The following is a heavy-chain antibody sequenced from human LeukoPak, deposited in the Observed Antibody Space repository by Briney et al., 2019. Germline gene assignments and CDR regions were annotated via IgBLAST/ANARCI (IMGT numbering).Heavy chain of an antibody. Sequence: GGSLRLSCAVSGFTFTDYWMNWVRQAPGKGLDWVASIRQDGSEKTYVDSVKGRFTISRDNTKNSLSLQVNSLRVEDTAVYYCARDGTAAGLYFDLWGRGTLVTVSS. CDR3: ARDGTAAGLYFDL. CDR2: IRQDGSEK. CDR1: GFTFTDYW. J-gene: IGHJ4*01. V-gene: IGHV3-7*01. D-gene: IGHD6-13*01.